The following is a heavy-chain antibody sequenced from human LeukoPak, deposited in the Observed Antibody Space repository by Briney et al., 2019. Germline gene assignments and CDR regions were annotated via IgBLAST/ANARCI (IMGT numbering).Heavy chain of an antibody. CDR2: ISSSSSYI. CDR3: AKSFDYGGNSLGSFFDY. V-gene: IGHV3-21*01. CDR1: GFTFSSYS. Sequence: PGGSLRLSCAASGFTFSSYSMNWVRQAPGKGLEWVSSISSSSSYIYYADSVKGRFTISRDNAKNSLYLQMNSLRAEDTAVYYCAKSFDYGGNSLGSFFDYWGQGTLVTVSS. J-gene: IGHJ4*02. D-gene: IGHD4-23*01.